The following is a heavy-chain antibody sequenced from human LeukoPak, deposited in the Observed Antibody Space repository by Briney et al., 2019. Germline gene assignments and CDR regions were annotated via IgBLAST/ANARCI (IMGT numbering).Heavy chain of an antibody. V-gene: IGHV3-48*04. CDR2: ISSSSTTI. CDR1: GFTFNFYS. D-gene: IGHD1-7*01. J-gene: IGHJ4*02. CDR3: AREVELRGDIDY. Sequence: GGSLRLSCAASGFTFNFYSMNWVRQAPGKGLEWVSYISSSSTTIYYADSVKGRFTISRDNAKNSLYLQMNSLRVDDSAVYYCAREVELRGDIDYWGQGTLVTVSS.